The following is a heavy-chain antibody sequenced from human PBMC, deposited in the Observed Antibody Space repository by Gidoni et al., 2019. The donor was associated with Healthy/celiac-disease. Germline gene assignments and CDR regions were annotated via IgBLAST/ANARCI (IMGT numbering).Heavy chain of an antibody. CDR1: GFTFSSYA. V-gene: IGHV3-23*01. CDR2: ISGSGGST. J-gene: IGHJ6*02. Sequence: EVQLLESGGGLVQPGGSLRLSCAASGFTFSSYAMSWVRQAPGKGLEWVSAISGSGGSTYYADSVKGRFTISRDNSKNTLYLQMNSLRAEDTAVYYCAKHVVVGGWYDYYYGMDVWGQGTTVTVSS. D-gene: IGHD6-19*01. CDR3: AKHVVVGGWYDYYYGMDV.